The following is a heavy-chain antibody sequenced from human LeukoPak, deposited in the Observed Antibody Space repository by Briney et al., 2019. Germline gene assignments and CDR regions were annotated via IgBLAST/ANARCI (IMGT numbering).Heavy chain of an antibody. CDR3: ARVGSLGAKGNYYYYYYMDV. J-gene: IGHJ6*03. D-gene: IGHD1-26*01. CDR2: INSDGSST. V-gene: IGHV3-74*01. Sequence: PGGSLRLSCAASGFTFSSYSMSWVRQAPGKGLVWVSRINSDGSSTIYADSVKGRFTISRDNAKNTLYLQMNSLRAEDKDVYYCARVGSLGAKGNYYYYYYMDVWGKGTTVTVSS. CDR1: GFTFSSYS.